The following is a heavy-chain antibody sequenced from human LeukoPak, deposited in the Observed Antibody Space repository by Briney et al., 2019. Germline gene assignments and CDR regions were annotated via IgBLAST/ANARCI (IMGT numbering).Heavy chain of an antibody. J-gene: IGHJ4*02. D-gene: IGHD3-3*01. CDR1: GYTLTELS. CDR2: FDPEDGET. CDR3: ARVWTYYDFWSGYYPTYFDY. V-gene: IGHV1-24*01. Sequence: ASVKVSCKVSGYTLTELSMHWVRQAPGKGLEWMGGFDPEDGETIYAQKFQGRVTMTRNTSISTAYMELSSLRSEDTAVYYCARVWTYYDFWSGYYPTYFDYWGQGTLVTVSS.